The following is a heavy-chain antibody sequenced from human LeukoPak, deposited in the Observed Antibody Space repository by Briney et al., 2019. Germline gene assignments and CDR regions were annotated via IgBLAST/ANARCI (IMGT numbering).Heavy chain of an antibody. Sequence: GESLKISCKASGYSFTSYWIGWVRQMPGKGLEWMGIIDPSDSEARYTPSFQGQVIISVDKSLTMAYLQWNSLKASDTAMYYCARQTAMGRSGDYWGQGTLVTVSS. CDR3: ARQTAMGRSGDY. CDR2: IDPSDSEA. D-gene: IGHD5-18*01. CDR1: GYSFTSYW. J-gene: IGHJ4*02. V-gene: IGHV5-51*01.